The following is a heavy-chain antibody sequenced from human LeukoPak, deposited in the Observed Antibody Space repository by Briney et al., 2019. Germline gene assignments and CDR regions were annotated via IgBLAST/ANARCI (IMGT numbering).Heavy chain of an antibody. J-gene: IGHJ5*02. Sequence: SETLSLTCTVSGGSISSGGYYWSWIRQHPGKGLEWIGYIYYSGSTYYNPSLKSGVTISVDTSKNQFSLKLSSVTAADTAVYYCARDLEQYPGPNWFDPWGQGTLVTVSS. D-gene: IGHD1/OR15-1a*01. V-gene: IGHV4-31*03. CDR3: ARDLEQYPGPNWFDP. CDR1: GGSISSGGYY. CDR2: IYYSGST.